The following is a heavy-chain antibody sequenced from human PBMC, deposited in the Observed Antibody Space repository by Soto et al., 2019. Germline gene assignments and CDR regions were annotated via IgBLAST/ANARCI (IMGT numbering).Heavy chain of an antibody. CDR2: VYNSGST. Sequence: PSETLSLTCTVSGASISSYYWSWIRQPAGKGLEWIGRVYNSGSTNYNPSLKSRVTMSVDTSKSQFSLKLTSVTAADTAIYYCATLHSSGPKDYYYNVDVWGQGTTVTVSS. V-gene: IGHV4-4*07. J-gene: IGHJ6*02. CDR3: ATLHSSGPKDYYYNVDV. D-gene: IGHD6-19*01. CDR1: GASISSYY.